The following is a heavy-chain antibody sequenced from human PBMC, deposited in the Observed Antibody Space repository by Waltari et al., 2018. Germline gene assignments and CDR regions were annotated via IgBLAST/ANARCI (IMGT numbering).Heavy chain of an antibody. Sequence: EVQLVQSGAEVKKPGATVKISCQVSGYTFTDYYMHWVQQAPGKGLEWMGLVEPEDGEKIDAEKFQGRVTITAYTSTDTAYMELSSLRSEDTAVYYCATDGWGASRGAFDIWGQGTMVTVSS. V-gene: IGHV1-69-2*01. J-gene: IGHJ3*02. CDR2: VEPEDGEK. CDR1: GYTFTDYY. CDR3: ATDGWGASRGAFDI. D-gene: IGHD1-26*01.